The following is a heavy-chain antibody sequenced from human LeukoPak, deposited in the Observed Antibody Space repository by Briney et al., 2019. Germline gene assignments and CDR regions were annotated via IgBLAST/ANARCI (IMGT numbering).Heavy chain of an antibody. CDR2: ISSSSSSI. CDR3: ARDPYSGSYGDYYYYYMDV. D-gene: IGHD1-26*01. J-gene: IGHJ6*03. CDR1: GFTFSSYS. Sequence: GGSLRLSCAASGFTFSSYSMNWVRQAPGKGLEWVSYISSSSSSIYYADSVKGRFTMSRDNAKNSLYLQMNSLRVEDTAVYYCARDPYSGSYGDYYYYYMDVWGKGTTVTISS. V-gene: IGHV3-48*01.